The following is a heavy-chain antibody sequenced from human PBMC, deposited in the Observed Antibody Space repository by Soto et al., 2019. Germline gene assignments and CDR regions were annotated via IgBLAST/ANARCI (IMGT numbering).Heavy chain of an antibody. J-gene: IGHJ4*02. CDR1: GGSISSGGYS. CDR2: IYHSGST. Sequence: NPWETLSLTCAVSGGSISSGGYSWSWIRQPPGKGLEWIGYIYHSGSTYYNPSLKSRVTISVDRSKNQFSLKLSSVTAADTAVYYCARVRGSVDYWGQGTLVTVSS. D-gene: IGHD3-10*01. CDR3: ARVRGSVDY. V-gene: IGHV4-30-2*01.